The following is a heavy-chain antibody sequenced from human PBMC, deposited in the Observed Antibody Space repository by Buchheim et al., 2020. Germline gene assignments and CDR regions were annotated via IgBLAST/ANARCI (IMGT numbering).Heavy chain of an antibody. J-gene: IGHJ4*02. Sequence: QVHLVQSGTEVKKPGASVTVSCKASGYTFSSYYMHWVRQAPGQGLEWMGIVNPSGGRTSYAQKFQGRVTMTRDTSTSPGYMELSRLRSEDTAVYYCARELVDTSGNLWRWGQGTL. CDR1: GYTFSSYY. CDR3: ARELVDTSGNLWR. V-gene: IGHV1-46*03. D-gene: IGHD3-22*01. CDR2: VNPSGGRT.